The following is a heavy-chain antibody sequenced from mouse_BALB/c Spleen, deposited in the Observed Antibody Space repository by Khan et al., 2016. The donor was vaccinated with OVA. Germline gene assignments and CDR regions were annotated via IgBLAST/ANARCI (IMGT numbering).Heavy chain of an antibody. CDR3: ANDGNYHYYAMDY. CDR2: IDYSGNT. Sequence: EVQLQESGPGLVKPSQSLSLTCTVTGYSVTSDYAWNWIRQFPGNKLEWMGYIDYSGNTSYNPSLKSRISITRDTSKNQFFLLLNSVTTDDTATYYCANDGNYHYYAMDYWGQGTSVTVSS. D-gene: IGHD2-1*01. J-gene: IGHJ4*01. CDR1: GYSVTSDYA. V-gene: IGHV3-2*02.